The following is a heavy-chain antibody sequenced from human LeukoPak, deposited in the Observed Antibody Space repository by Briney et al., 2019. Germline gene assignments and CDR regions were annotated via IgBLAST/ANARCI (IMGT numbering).Heavy chain of an antibody. D-gene: IGHD3-10*01. V-gene: IGHV3-23*01. J-gene: IGHJ4*02. CDR1: GFTFSSYA. Sequence: GGSLRLSCAASGFTFSSYAMSWVRQAPGKGLEWVSAISGSGGSTYYADSVKGRFTISRDNSKNTLYLQMNSLRAEDTAVYYCAKDPQVLLWFGELLYWGQGTLVTVSS. CDR2: ISGSGGST. CDR3: AKDPQVLLWFGELLY.